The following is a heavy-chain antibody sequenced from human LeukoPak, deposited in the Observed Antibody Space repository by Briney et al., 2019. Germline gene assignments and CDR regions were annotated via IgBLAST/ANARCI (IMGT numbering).Heavy chain of an antibody. Sequence: SETLSLPCTVSGGSISSYYWSWIRPPPGKGLEWIGYIYYSGSTNYNPSLKSRVTISVDTSKNQFSLKLSSVTAADTAVYYCARDVLFDYWGQGTLVTVSS. CDR2: IYYSGST. CDR3: ARDVLFDY. J-gene: IGHJ4*02. CDR1: GGSISSYY. D-gene: IGHD2/OR15-2a*01. V-gene: IGHV4-59*01.